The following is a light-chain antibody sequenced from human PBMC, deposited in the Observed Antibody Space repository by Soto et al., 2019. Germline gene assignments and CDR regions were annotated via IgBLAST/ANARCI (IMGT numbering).Light chain of an antibody. V-gene: IGLV2-14*01. CDR2: EVT. CDR3: SSYTSSITYV. J-gene: IGLJ1*01. Sequence: QSALTQPASVSGSPGQSITISCTGTSSDVGGYNYVSWYQQHPGKAPKLMIYEVTNRPSGVSNRFSGSKSGYTASLTISGLQADDEADYYCSSYTSSITYVFGTGTKVTVL. CDR1: SSDVGGYNY.